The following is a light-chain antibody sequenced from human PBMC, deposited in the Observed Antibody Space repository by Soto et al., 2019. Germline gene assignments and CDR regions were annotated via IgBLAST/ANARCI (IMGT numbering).Light chain of an antibody. Sequence: DIHITQPPSTLSASVEDRVTTTCRASQSISSWLAWYQQKPGKATKLLIYDASSLQSGVPSRFSGSGSETDFTLTISSLQPEDFATYCCQQSYSTKWTFGQGTKV. CDR2: DAS. CDR3: QQSYSTKWT. CDR1: QSISSW. V-gene: IGKV1-39*01. J-gene: IGKJ1*01.